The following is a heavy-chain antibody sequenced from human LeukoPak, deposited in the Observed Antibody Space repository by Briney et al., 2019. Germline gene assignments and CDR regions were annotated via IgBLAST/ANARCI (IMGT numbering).Heavy chain of an antibody. CDR2: MTYNGNHA. J-gene: IGHJ5*02. CDR3: VKEPKLMPSGDWFDP. D-gene: IGHD2-2*01. V-gene: IGHV3-23*01. Sequence: GGSLILSCVASGFAFGRHAMSWVRQAPGKGLEWVSGMTYNGNHAYYADSVRGRFTISRDNSKDKMYLQMNSLRDEDTAIYYCVKEPKLMPSGDWFDPWGQGTLVTVSS. CDR1: GFAFGRHA.